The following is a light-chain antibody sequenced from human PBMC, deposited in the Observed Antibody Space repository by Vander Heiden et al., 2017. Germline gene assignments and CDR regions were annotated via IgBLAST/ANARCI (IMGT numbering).Light chain of an antibody. CDR1: SSDVGGYNY. Sequence: QSSLTQPASVSGSPGQSITISCTGTSSDVGGYNYVSWYQQTPGKAPKLMIYEVSNRPSGVSNRFSGSKAGNTASLTIAGLQAEDEADYYCSSYTSSSTLKVFGTGTKVTVL. CDR3: SSYTSSSTLKV. V-gene: IGLV2-14*01. J-gene: IGLJ1*01. CDR2: EVS.